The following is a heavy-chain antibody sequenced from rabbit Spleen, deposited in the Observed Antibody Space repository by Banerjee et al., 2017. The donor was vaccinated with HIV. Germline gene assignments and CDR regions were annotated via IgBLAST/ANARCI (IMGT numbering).Heavy chain of an antibody. Sequence: QSLEESGGDLVKPGASLTLTCKASGFSFSDCYYMCWLRQAPGKGLEWMACIYGGSSGNIYYSGCAKCRFTISKTSSATLTLQMTILTAADTASYFCARFYSGYGYFGYAALWGQGTLVTVS. CDR3: ARFYSGYGYFGYAAL. J-gene: IGHJ4*01. D-gene: IGHD6-1*01. CDR2: IYGGSSGNI. V-gene: IGHV1S40*01. CDR1: GFSFSDCYY.